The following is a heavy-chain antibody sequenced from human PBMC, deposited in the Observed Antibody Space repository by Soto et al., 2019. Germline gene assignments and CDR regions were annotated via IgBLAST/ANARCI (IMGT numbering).Heavy chain of an antibody. J-gene: IGHJ4*02. CDR1: GFTFSSYA. CDR2: ISYDGSNK. D-gene: IGHD3-22*01. CDR3: ARSTYYYDSSGYWTAGPLDY. V-gene: IGHV3-30-3*01. Sequence: HPGGSLRLSCAASGFTFSSYAMHWVRQAPGKGLEWVAVISYDGSNKYYADSVKGRFTISRDNSKNTLYLQMNSLRAEDTAVYYCARSTYYYDSSGYWTAGPLDYWGQGTLVTVSS.